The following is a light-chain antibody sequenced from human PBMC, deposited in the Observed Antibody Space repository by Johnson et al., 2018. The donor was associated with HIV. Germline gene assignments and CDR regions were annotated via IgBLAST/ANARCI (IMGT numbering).Light chain of an antibody. CDR1: SSNIGNNY. CDR2: ENS. J-gene: IGLJ1*01. CDR3: GTWDSSLSAYV. V-gene: IGLV1-51*02. Sequence: QSVLTQPHSVSAAPGQKVTISCSGSSSNIGNNYVSWYQQLPGTAPKLLIYENSKRPSGIPDRFSGSKSGTSATLGITGLQTGDEADYYCGTWDSSLSAYVFGTGTKVTVL.